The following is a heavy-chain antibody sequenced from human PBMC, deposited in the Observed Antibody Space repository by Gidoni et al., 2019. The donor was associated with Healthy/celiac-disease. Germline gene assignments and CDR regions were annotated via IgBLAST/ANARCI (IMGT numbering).Heavy chain of an antibody. CDR1: GGSIRSSSYY. CDR3: ARHGPNWHIVVVIARIDRYYFDY. V-gene: IGHV4-39*01. D-gene: IGHD2-21*01. Sequence: QLPLHESRPGLVHPSETLSLTCTVSGGSIRSSSYYWGWISQPPGKGLEWIGIMYYSGSTYYNPPIKSRVTIAVDTSKNQCARKLSSGTAADTAVYYCARHGPNWHIVVVIARIDRYYFDYWGQGTLVTVSS. J-gene: IGHJ4*02. CDR2: MYYSGST.